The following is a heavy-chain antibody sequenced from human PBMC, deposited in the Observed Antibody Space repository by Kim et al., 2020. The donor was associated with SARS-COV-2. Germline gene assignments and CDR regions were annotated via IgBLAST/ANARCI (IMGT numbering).Heavy chain of an antibody. D-gene: IGHD3-9*01. CDR3: DREKDDVLPGFYPFDY. Sequence: PSRSSRLTISRDTSKNQFSLRLRSVTAADTAVYYCDREKDDVLPGFYPFDYWGQGTLVTVSS. V-gene: IGHV4-30-4*05. J-gene: IGHJ4*02.